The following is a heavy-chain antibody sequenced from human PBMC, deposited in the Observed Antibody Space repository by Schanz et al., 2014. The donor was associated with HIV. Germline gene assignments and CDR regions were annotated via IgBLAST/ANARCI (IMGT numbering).Heavy chain of an antibody. CDR1: GFAFSDYA. CDR2: ISAGGRDT. Sequence: EVPLLESGGGLAQPGGSQRLSCAASGFAFSDYAMSWVRQAPGKGLEWVSSISAGGRDTYYADSVKGRFTISRDNSKNTLYLQMNSLRVEDTAVYYCANEEVPNDYWGQGTLVTVSS. CDR3: ANEEVPNDY. V-gene: IGHV3-23*01. J-gene: IGHJ4*02.